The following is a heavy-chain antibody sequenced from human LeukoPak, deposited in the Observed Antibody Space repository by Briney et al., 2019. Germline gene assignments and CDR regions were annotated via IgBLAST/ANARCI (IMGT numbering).Heavy chain of an antibody. CDR1: GGSISTHY. J-gene: IGHJ3*02. D-gene: IGHD2-15*01. CDR2: IYYSGNT. V-gene: IGHV4-59*11. CDR3: ARPYCSGGSCYRGAFDI. Sequence: PSETLSLTCTVSGGSISTHYWSWLRQPPGRGLEWIGYIYYSGNTNYNPSLKSRLTISVDTSNSQFSLKLSSVTAADAAMYYCARPYCSGGSCYRGAFDIWGQGTMVTVSS.